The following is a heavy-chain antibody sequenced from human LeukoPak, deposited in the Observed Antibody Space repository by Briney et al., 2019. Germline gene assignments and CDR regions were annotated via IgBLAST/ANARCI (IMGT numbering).Heavy chain of an antibody. V-gene: IGHV3-21*01. Sequence: GGSLRLSCAASGFTFSSYSMNWVRQAPGKGLEWVSSISSSSSYIYYADSVKGRFTISRDNAKNSLYLQMNSLRAEDTAVYYCARDRIAAAGTQDYYYYDMDVWGQGTTVTVSS. CDR2: ISSSSSYI. J-gene: IGHJ6*02. CDR1: GFTFSSYS. D-gene: IGHD6-13*01. CDR3: ARDRIAAAGTQDYYYYDMDV.